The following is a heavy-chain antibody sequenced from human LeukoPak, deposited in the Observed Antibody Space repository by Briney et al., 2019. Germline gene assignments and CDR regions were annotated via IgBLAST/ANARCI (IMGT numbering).Heavy chain of an antibody. V-gene: IGHV4-39*07. CDR1: GGSISSSNYY. CDR2: IYYSGST. D-gene: IGHD3-10*01. CDR3: ARVPYGSGTYYFDY. Sequence: PSETLSLTCTVSGGSISSSNYYWGWIRQPPGKGLEWIGSIYYSGSTYYNPSLKSRVTISVDTSKNQFSLKLSSVTAADTAVYYCARVPYGSGTYYFDYWGQGTLVTVSS. J-gene: IGHJ4*02.